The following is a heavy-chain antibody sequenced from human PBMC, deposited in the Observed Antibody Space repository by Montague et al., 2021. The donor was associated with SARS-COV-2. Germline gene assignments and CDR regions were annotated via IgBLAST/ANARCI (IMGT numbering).Heavy chain of an antibody. D-gene: IGHD2-15*01. Sequence: SLRLSCAASGFTFSSYWMSWVRQAPGKGLEWVANIKQDGSEKYYVDSVKGRFTISRDNAKNSLYLQMNSPRAEDTAVYYCARDRTYCSGGSCLYYYYYGMDVWGQGTTVTVSS. J-gene: IGHJ6*02. V-gene: IGHV3-7*01. CDR1: GFTFSSYW. CDR2: IKQDGSEK. CDR3: ARDRTYCSGGSCLYYYYYGMDV.